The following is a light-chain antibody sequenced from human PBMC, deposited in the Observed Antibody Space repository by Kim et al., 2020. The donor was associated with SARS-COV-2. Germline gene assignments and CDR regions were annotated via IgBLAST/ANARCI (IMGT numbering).Light chain of an antibody. CDR1: KLGDKY. V-gene: IGLV3-1*01. Sequence: VSPGQTASITCSGDKLGDKYACWYQQKPGQSPVLVIYQDSKRPSGIPEPFSGSNSGNTATLTISGTQAMDEADYYCQAWDSSSNYVFGTGTKVTVL. CDR2: QDS. J-gene: IGLJ1*01. CDR3: QAWDSSSNYV.